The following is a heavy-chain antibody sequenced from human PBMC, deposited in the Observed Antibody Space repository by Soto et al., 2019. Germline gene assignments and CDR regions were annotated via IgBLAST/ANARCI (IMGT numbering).Heavy chain of an antibody. CDR1: GYTFTSYY. J-gene: IGHJ4*02. V-gene: IGHV1-46*01. CDR3: ARDQETDILTGPTDY. D-gene: IGHD3-9*01. Sequence: VSVKVSCKASGYTFTSYYMHWVRLAPGQGLEWMGIINPSGGSTSYAQKFQGRVTMTRDTSTSTVYMELSSLRSEDTAVYYCARDQETDILTGPTDYWGQGTLVTVSS. CDR2: INPSGGST.